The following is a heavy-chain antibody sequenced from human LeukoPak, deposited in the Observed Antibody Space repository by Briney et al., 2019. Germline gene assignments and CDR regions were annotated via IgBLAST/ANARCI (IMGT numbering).Heavy chain of an antibody. V-gene: IGHV3-7*01. CDR2: IKQDGSEK. J-gene: IGHJ6*03. D-gene: IGHD4-17*01. CDR1: GFTFSSYW. CDR3: ARGGFYGDYEYYYHMDV. Sequence: GGSLRLSCAASGFTFSSYWMSWVRQAPGKGLEWVANIKQDGSEKYYVDSVKGRFTISRDNAKNSLYLQMNSLRAEDTAVYYCARGGFYGDYEYYYHMDVWGKGTTVTVSS.